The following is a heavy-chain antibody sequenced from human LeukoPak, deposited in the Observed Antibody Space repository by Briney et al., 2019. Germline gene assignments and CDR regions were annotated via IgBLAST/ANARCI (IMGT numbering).Heavy chain of an antibody. V-gene: IGHV4-59*08. Sequence: SETLSLTCTVSGGSISSYYWSWIRQPPGKGLEWIGYIYYSGSTNYNPSLKSRVTISVDTSKNQFSLKLSSVTAADTAVYYCARHANIVATIGELYWFDPWGQGTLVTVSS. CDR3: ARHANIVATIGELYWFDP. D-gene: IGHD5-12*01. CDR1: GGSISSYY. CDR2: IYYSGST. J-gene: IGHJ5*02.